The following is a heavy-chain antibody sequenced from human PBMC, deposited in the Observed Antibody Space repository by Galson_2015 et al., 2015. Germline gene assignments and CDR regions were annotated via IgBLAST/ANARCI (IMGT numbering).Heavy chain of an antibody. CDR1: GFTFSSYS. V-gene: IGHV3-21*01. CDR2: ISSSSSYI. Sequence: SLRLSCAASGFTFSSYSMNWVRQAPEKGLEWVSSISSSSSYIYYADSVKGQFTISRDNAKNSLYLQMNSLRAEDTAVYYCAKEGEVATIHQTYGMDVWAKGPRSPSP. CDR3: AKEGEVATIHQTYGMDV. D-gene: IGHD5-12*01. J-gene: IGHJ6*02.